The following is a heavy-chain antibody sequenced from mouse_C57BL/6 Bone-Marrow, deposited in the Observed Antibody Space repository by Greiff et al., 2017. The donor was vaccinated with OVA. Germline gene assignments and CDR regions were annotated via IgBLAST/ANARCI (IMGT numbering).Heavy chain of an antibody. Sequence: EVMLVESGGGLVQPGGSLKLSCAASGFTFSDYGMAWVRQAPRKGPEWVAFISNLAYSIYYADTVTGRFTISRENAKNTLYLEMSSLRSEDTAMYYCAREYGYDGSSYYAMDYWGQGTSVTVSS. CDR2: ISNLAYSI. CDR3: AREYGYDGSSYYAMDY. CDR1: GFTFSDYG. V-gene: IGHV5-15*04. J-gene: IGHJ4*01. D-gene: IGHD2-2*01.